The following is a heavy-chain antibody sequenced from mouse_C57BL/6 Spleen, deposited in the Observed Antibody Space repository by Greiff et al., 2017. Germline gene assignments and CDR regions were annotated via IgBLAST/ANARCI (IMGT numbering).Heavy chain of an antibody. J-gene: IGHJ2*01. Sequence: QVQLQQSGAELVRPGASVTLSCKASGYTFTDYEMHWVKQTPVHGLEWIGAIDPETGGTAYNQKFKGKAILTADKSSSTAYMELRSLPSEDSAVYYCTRGGNYGGVNYWGQGTTLTVSS. CDR2: IDPETGGT. CDR1: GYTFTDYE. D-gene: IGHD2-1*01. CDR3: TRGGNYGGVNY. V-gene: IGHV1-15*01.